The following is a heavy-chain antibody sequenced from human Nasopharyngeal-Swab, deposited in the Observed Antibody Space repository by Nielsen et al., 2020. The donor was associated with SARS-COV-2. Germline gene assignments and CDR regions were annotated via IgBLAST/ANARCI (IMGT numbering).Heavy chain of an antibody. V-gene: IGHV1-46*01. J-gene: IGHJ4*02. CDR1: GYTFTSYY. CDR3: ARGRGGSQYYFDY. Sequence: SVKVSCKASGYTFTSYYMHWVRPAPGQGLEWMGIINPSGGSTSYAQKFQSRVTMTRDTSTSTAYMELSSLRSDDTAVYYCARGRGGSQYYFDYSGQGALVTVSS. D-gene: IGHD1-26*01. CDR2: INPSGGST.